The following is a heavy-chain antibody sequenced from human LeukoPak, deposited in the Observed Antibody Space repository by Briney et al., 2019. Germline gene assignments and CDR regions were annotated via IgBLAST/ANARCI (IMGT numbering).Heavy chain of an antibody. V-gene: IGHV4-59*01. CDR3: ARGGGYASPIGY. Sequence: SETLSLTCTLCGGSISTYYWSWIRQPPGKGLEWIGYIYHSGSTNYNPSLTSRVTISVDTSKNQFSLKLSSVTAADTAVYYCARGGGYASPIGYWGQGALVTVSS. CDR1: GGSISTYY. D-gene: IGHD5-12*01. CDR2: IYHSGST. J-gene: IGHJ4*02.